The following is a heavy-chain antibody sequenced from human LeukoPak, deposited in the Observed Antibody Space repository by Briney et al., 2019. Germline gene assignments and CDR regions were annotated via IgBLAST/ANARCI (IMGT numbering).Heavy chain of an antibody. J-gene: IGHJ4*02. CDR1: GFTFSSSA. V-gene: IGHV5-51*01. CDR2: IAPSDFDS. CDR3: YCGPNYLEN. Sequence: GGSLRLSCGASGFTFSSSAMHWVRQGPGKGLEWMGSIAPSDFDSRYSPSFQGQVTMSVDKSISTAYLQWTSLTASDTAIYYCYCGPNYLENWGQGTLVTVSS. D-gene: IGHD4/OR15-4a*01.